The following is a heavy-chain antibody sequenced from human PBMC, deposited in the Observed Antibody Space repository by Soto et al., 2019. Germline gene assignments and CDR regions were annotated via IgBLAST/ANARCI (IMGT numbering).Heavy chain of an antibody. V-gene: IGHV4-34*01. CDR3: ARGGSVLLWFGDRNWFDP. CDR2: INHSGST. CDR1: GGSFSGYY. D-gene: IGHD3-10*01. Sequence: PSETLSLTCAVYGGSFSGYYWSWIRQPPGKGLEWIGEINHSGSTNYNPSLKSRVTISVDTSKNQFSLKLSSVTAADTAVYYCARGGSVLLWFGDRNWFDPWGQGTLVTVSS. J-gene: IGHJ5*02.